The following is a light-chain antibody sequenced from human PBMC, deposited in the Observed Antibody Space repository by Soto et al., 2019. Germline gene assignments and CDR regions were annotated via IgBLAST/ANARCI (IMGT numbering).Light chain of an antibody. V-gene: IGKV1-5*03. CDR3: QQYKSYSALT. J-gene: IGKJ4*01. CDR1: QSISSW. Sequence: DIQMTQSPSTLSASVGDRVIITCRASQSISSWLAWYQQKPGKAPKLLIYKASSLESGVPSRFSGSRSGTEFTLTISSLQPDDFATYYCQQYKSYSALTFGGGTKVEIK. CDR2: KAS.